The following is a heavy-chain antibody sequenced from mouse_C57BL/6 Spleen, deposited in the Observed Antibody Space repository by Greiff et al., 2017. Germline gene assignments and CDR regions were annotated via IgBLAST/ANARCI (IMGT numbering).Heavy chain of an antibody. J-gene: IGHJ3*01. CDR1: GYTFTSYW. CDR3: ARGSYYGSSPY. CDR2: IHPNSGST. Sequence: VQLLQPGAELVKPGASVKLSCKASGYTFTSYWMHWVKQRPGQGLEWIGMIHPNSGSTNYNEKFKSKATLTVDKSSSTAYMQLSSLTSEDSAVYYCARGSYYGSSPYWGQGTLVTVSA. V-gene: IGHV1-64*01. D-gene: IGHD1-1*01.